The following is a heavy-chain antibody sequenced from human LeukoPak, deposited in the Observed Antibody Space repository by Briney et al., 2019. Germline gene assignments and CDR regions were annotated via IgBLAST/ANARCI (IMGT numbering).Heavy chain of an antibody. Sequence: GGSLRLSWTASGFGFNDYWMTWVRQAPGKGPEWVANIKRDGSDRFYVDSVKGRFTITRDNLRNSVYLQMNSLRVDHTAVYYCARGGDWFDYWGPGIQVIVSS. CDR3: ARGGDWFDY. V-gene: IGHV3-7*01. CDR1: GFGFNDYW. D-gene: IGHD2-15*01. J-gene: IGHJ5*01. CDR2: IKRDGSDR.